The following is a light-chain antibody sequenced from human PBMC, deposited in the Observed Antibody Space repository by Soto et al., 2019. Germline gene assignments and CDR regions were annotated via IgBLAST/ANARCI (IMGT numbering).Light chain of an antibody. Sequence: IVMTQSPATLSMSPGDRATLSCRASQNVATNVAWYQQKPGQAPRLLIYGASIRATGVPARFSGSGSGTEFTLPIDSLQSEDFAVFYCHQATSGLRTFGRGTRVEV. CDR3: HQATSGLRT. V-gene: IGKV3-15*01. J-gene: IGKJ1*01. CDR2: GAS. CDR1: QNVATN.